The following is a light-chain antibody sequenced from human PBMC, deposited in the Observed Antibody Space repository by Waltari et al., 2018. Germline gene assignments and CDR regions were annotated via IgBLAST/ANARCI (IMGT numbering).Light chain of an antibody. Sequence: SSELTQAHAVFVALGQTVRIKCQGNSLRSYYASWYQQKAGQAPVLVIYGKNNRPSGIPDRFSGSSSGNTASLTITRAQAEDEADYYCNSRDSSGNPLVAFGGGTKLTVL. CDR1: SLRSYY. CDR2: GKN. J-gene: IGLJ2*01. V-gene: IGLV3-19*01. CDR3: NSRDSSGNPLVA.